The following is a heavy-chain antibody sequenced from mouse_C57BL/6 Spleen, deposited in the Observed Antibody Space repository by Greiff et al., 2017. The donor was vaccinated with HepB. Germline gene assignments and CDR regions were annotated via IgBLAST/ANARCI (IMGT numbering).Heavy chain of an antibody. CDR2: IYPGDGDT. J-gene: IGHJ1*03. CDR3: AREGILGPGDFDV. D-gene: IGHD4-1*01. Sequence: QVHVKQSGPELVKPGASVKISCKASGYAFSSSWMNWVKQRPGKGLEWIGRIYPGDGDTNYNGKFKGKATLTADKSSSTAYMQISSLTSEDSAVYFCAREGILGPGDFDVWGTGTTVTVSS. CDR1: GYAFSSSW. V-gene: IGHV1-82*01.